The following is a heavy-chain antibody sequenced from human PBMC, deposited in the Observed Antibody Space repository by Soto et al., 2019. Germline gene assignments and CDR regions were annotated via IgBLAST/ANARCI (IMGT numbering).Heavy chain of an antibody. J-gene: IGHJ4*02. CDR1: GFTFRSYD. V-gene: IGHV3-23*01. D-gene: IGHD3-16*01. CDR2: ITTSGGTT. CDR3: VPGGELAMGH. Sequence: EVQVLESGGGLEQPGGSLRISCAVSGFTFRSYDMNWVRQAPGKGLEWVSTITTSGGTTYYADSVKGRFTISRDNSKNTLYLQRNSRTAEDTAVYFCVPGGELAMGHWGQGTLVTVSS.